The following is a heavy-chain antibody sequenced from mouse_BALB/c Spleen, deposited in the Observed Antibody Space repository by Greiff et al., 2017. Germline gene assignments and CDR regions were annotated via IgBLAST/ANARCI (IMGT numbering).Heavy chain of an antibody. V-gene: IGHV5-17*02. CDR3: ARSRGTVRYYYAMDY. Sequence: DVHLVESGGGLVQPGGSRKLSCAASGFTFSSFGMHWVRQAPEKGLEWVAYISSGSSTIYYADIVKGRFTISRDNPKNTLFLQMTSLRSEDTAMYYCARSRGTVRYYYAMDYWGQGTSVTVSS. CDR2: ISSGSSTI. J-gene: IGHJ4*01. CDR1: GFTFSSFG. D-gene: IGHD1-1*01.